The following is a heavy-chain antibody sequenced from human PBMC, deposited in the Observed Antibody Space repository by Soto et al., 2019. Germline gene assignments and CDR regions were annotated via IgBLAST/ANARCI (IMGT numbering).Heavy chain of an antibody. CDR1: GGTFSSYA. CDR3: ASNDYGDYYYYYGMDV. V-gene: IGHV1-69*01. D-gene: IGHD4-17*01. CDR2: IIPIFGTA. Sequence: QVQLVQSGAEVKKPGSSVKVSCKASGGTFSSYAISWVRQAPGQGLEWMGGIIPIFGTANYAQKFQGRVTISADESTSTAYMELSSLRSEDTAVYYCASNDYGDYYYYYGMDVWGQGTTVTVSS. J-gene: IGHJ6*02.